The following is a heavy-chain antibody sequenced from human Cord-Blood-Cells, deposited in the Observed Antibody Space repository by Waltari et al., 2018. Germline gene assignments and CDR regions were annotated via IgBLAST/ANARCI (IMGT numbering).Heavy chain of an antibody. J-gene: IGHJ6*03. CDR1: GITFSRSA. V-gene: IGHV3-23*01. CDR2: ISGSGGST. Sequence: EVKLLESGGGLVQPGGSMGLYCAESGITFSRSAMSAVREAPGKGLEWVFAISGSGGSTYYADSVKGRFTISRDNSKNTLYLQMNSRRAEDTAVYYCAKYKLGNYYYYMDVWGKGTTVTVS. CDR3: AKYKLGNYYYYMDV. D-gene: IGHD1-1*01.